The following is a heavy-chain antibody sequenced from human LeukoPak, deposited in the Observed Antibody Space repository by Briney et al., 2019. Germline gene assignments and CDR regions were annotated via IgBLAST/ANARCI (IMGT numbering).Heavy chain of an antibody. CDR1: GGSVSIYY. J-gene: IGHJ4*02. V-gene: IGHV4-59*08. Sequence: SETLSLTCAVSGGSVSIYYWTWIRQPPGKGLEWIGYIYYSGSSNYNPSLKSRVTISVDMSKNQFSLKLTSVTAADTAVYYCARLMNIAAADFWGQGTLVTVSS. CDR2: IYYSGSS. CDR3: ARLMNIAAADF. D-gene: IGHD6-13*01.